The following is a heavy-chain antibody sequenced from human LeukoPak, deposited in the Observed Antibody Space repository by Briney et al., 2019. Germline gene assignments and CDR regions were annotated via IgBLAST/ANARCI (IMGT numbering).Heavy chain of an antibody. CDR1: GGSISSSSYS. Sequence: SETLSLTCTVSGGSISSSSYSWDWIRQPPGKGLEWIGSISYSGSTYNNPSLKSRVTISVDTSKNLFSLKLSSVTAADTAIYYCAKRGSSGSVGQDNYWGQGTLVTVSS. D-gene: IGHD1-26*01. V-gene: IGHV4-39*07. CDR2: ISYSGST. J-gene: IGHJ4*02. CDR3: AKRGSSGSVGQDNY.